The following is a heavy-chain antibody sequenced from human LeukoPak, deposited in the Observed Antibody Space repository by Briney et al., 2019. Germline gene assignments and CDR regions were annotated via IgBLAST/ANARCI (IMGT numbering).Heavy chain of an antibody. CDR1: GFTFSWYS. Sequence: GGSLRLSCAASGFTFSWYSMSWVRQAPGKGLEWVSYISSSSSTIYYADSVKGRFTISRDNSKNTLYLQMNSLRAEDTAVYYCARDRSPGNFDYWGQGTLVTVSS. CDR2: ISSSSSTI. V-gene: IGHV3-48*01. CDR3: ARDRSPGNFDY. J-gene: IGHJ4*02. D-gene: IGHD3-10*01.